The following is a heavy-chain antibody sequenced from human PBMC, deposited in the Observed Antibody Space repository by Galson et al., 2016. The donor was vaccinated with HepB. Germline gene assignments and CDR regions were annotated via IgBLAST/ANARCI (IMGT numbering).Heavy chain of an antibody. Sequence: SETLSLTCGVNGGSLTDLYWSWIRQSPGKGLEWIGEISHRATTNYNPSFKSRVTISIDTSKKQFSLKLTSVTAADTALYYCARHRGYSNYERGLDYWGQGALVTVSS. CDR3: ARHRGYSNYERGLDY. CDR2: ISHRATT. J-gene: IGHJ4*02. CDR1: GGSLTDLY. D-gene: IGHD5-12*01. V-gene: IGHV4-34*01.